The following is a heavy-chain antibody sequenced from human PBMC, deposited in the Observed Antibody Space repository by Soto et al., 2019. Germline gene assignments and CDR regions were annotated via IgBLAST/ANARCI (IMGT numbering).Heavy chain of an antibody. CDR3: AHNVLGNANNYFDP. Sequence: QITLKESGPTLVKPTQTLTLTCTVSGFSLNTSGVGVGWIRQPPGKALAWLALIYWDDDKRYSPSLKSRLTTPRDTYKNQVVLTMTNVDPVDTATYSCAHNVLGNANNYFDPWGQGTLVTVSS. D-gene: IGHD3-16*01. CDR2: IYWDDDK. J-gene: IGHJ5*02. CDR1: GFSLNTSGVG. V-gene: IGHV2-5*02.